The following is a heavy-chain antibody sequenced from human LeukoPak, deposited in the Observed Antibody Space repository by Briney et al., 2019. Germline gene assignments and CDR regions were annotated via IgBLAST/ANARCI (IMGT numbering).Heavy chain of an antibody. CDR3: AKGSYYDSSGSFYFDY. J-gene: IGHJ4*02. CDR2: ISYDGSNK. V-gene: IGHV3-30*04. Sequence: GGSLRLSCAASGFTFSSYAMHWVRQAPGKGLEWVAVISYDGSNKYYADSVKGRFTISRDNSKNTLYLQMNSLGTEDTAAYYCAKGSYYDSSGSFYFDYWGQGTLVTVSS. CDR1: GFTFSSYA. D-gene: IGHD3-22*01.